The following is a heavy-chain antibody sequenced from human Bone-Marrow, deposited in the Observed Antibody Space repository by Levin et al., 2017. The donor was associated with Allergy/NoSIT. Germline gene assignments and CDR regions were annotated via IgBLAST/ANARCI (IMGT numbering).Heavy chain of an antibody. CDR1: GGSISSYG. CDR2: FIPIFGKA. D-gene: IGHD4-17*01. V-gene: IGHV1-69*13. J-gene: IGHJ4*02. Sequence: VASVKVSCKASGGSISSYGISWLRQAPGQGLEWMGGFIPIFGKAYYTPRFQDRITITADESTGTAYMELNSLRSEDTAVYYCARDGDRDYGDWWFDYWGQGTLVTVSS. CDR3: ARDGDRDYGDWWFDY.